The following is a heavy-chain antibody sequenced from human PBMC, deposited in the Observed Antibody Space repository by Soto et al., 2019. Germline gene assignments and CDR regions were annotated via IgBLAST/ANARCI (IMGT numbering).Heavy chain of an antibody. V-gene: IGHV3-30*18. CDR1: GFPFSSYG. CDR2: ISYDGSNK. Sequence: GGSLRLSCAASGFPFSSYGMHWVRQAPGKGLEWVAFISYDGSNKYYADSVKGRFTISRDNSKNTLYLQMNSLRAEDTAVYYCAKDRYCSSTSCYHIHGYGMDVWGQGKTVTVSS. D-gene: IGHD2-2*01. CDR3: AKDRYCSSTSCYHIHGYGMDV. J-gene: IGHJ6*02.